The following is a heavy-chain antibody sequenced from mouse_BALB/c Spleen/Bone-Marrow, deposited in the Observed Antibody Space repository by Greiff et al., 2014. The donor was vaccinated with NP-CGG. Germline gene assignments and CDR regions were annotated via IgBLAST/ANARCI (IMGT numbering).Heavy chain of an antibody. Sequence: VKLVESGAELVKPGASVKLSCKTSGYTFTSYWIQWVKQRPGQGLGWIGEIFPGTGTTYYNEKFKGKATLTIDTSSSTAYMQLSSLTSEDSAVYYCASRDSSGYVPDYWGQGTTLTVSS. D-gene: IGHD3-2*01. J-gene: IGHJ2*01. CDR1: GYTFTSYW. V-gene: IGHV1S132*01. CDR2: IFPGTGTT. CDR3: ASRDSSGYVPDY.